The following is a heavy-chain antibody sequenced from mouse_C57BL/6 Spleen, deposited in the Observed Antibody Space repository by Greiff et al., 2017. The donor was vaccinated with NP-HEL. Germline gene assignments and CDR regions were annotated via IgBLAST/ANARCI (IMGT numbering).Heavy chain of an antibody. CDR1: GFTFSDYG. J-gene: IGHJ2*01. CDR2: ISSGSSTI. V-gene: IGHV5-17*01. Sequence: EVKLMDSGGGLVKPGGSLKLSCAASGFTFSDYGMHWVRQAPEKGLEWVAYISSGSSTIYYADTVKGRFTISRDNAKNTLFLQMTSLRSEDTAMYYSARVASYYFDYWGQGTTLTVSS. CDR3: ARVASYYFDY.